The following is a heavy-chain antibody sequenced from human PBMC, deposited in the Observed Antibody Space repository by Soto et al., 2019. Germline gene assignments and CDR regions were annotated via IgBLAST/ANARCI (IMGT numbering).Heavy chain of an antibody. CDR2: ISGSSVYI. J-gene: IGHJ5*02. CDR1: GFTLSNYN. Sequence: GGSLRLSCVASGFTLSNYNMNWVRLAPGKGLEWVSHISGSSVYIHYADSVKGRFTISRDNAKNSVYLQMDSLRAEDTAVYYCAREGALKPFSSWGQGALVTVSS. V-gene: IGHV3-21*01. CDR3: AREGALKPFSS.